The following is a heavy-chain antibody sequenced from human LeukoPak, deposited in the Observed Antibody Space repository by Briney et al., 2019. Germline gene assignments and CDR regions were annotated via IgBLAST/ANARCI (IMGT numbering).Heavy chain of an antibody. V-gene: IGHV4-39*01. CDR3: ARAAPFVAVAGTWPNFDY. J-gene: IGHJ4*02. CDR2: IYYSGST. CDR1: GGSISSSSYY. Sequence: SETLSLTCTVSGGSISSSSYYWGWIRQPPGKGLEWIGGIYYSGSTYYNPSLKSRVTISVDTSKNQFSLKLSSVTAADTAVYYCARAAPFVAVAGTWPNFDYWGQGTLVTVSS. D-gene: IGHD6-19*01.